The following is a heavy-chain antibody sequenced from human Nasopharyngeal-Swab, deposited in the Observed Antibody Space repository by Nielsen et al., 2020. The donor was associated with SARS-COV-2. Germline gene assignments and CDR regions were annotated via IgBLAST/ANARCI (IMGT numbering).Heavy chain of an antibody. D-gene: IGHD3-10*01. CDR2: IYTSGST. V-gene: IGHV4-61*02. CDR3: ARGITTLYYYYYMDV. Sequence: WIRQPPGKGLEWIGRIYTSGSTNYYPSLKSRVTISVDTSKNQFSLKLSSVTAADTAVYYCARGITTLYYYYYMDVWGKGTTVTVSS. J-gene: IGHJ6*03.